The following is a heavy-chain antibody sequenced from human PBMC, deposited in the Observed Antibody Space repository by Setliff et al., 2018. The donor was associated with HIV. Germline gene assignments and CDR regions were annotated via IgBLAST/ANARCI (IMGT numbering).Heavy chain of an antibody. V-gene: IGHV3-23*01. CDR2: SRDNGIST. D-gene: IGHD3-10*01. CDR3: TKGVQRFRPYYFDS. CDR1: GFIFNNYG. Sequence: GGSLRLSCAASGFIFNNYGMSWVRRAPGKGLEWVSGSRDNGISTYYADSVTGRFVISRDNSKNTLFLQMNSLKVEDTAIYYCTKGVQRFRPYYFDSWGQGALVTVSS. J-gene: IGHJ4*02.